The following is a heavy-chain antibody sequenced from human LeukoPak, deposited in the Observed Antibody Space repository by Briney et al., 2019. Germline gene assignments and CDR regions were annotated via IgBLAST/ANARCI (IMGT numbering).Heavy chain of an antibody. V-gene: IGHV4-59*01. D-gene: IGHD3-3*01. CDR2: IYYSGST. Sequence: SETLSLTCTVSGGSISSYYWSWIRQPPGKRLEWIGHIYYSGSTNYNPSLKNRVTISVDTSKNQFSLKLSSVTAVDTAVYYCASRSSIWSGYQDTLYYFDSWGQGTLVTVSS. CDR1: GGSISSYY. J-gene: IGHJ4*02. CDR3: ASRSSIWSGYQDTLYYFDS.